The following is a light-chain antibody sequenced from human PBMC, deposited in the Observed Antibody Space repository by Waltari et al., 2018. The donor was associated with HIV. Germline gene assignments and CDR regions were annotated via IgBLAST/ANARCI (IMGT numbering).Light chain of an antibody. J-gene: IGLJ2*01. Sequence: QSALTQPASVSGYPGQSIPISCTGTSSDVGGSNYVSWYQQHPGKAPKLMIYEVSNRPSGVSNRFSGSKSGNTASLTISGLQAEDEADYYCSSYTSSSTLVFGGGTKLTVL. CDR2: EVS. CDR1: SSDVGGSNY. V-gene: IGLV2-14*01. CDR3: SSYTSSSTLV.